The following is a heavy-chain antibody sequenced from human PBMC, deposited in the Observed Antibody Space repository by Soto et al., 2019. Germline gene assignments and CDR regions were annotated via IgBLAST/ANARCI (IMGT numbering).Heavy chain of an antibody. CDR1: GGSISSYY. Sequence: SETLSLTCTVSGGSISSYYWSWIRQPPGKGLEWIGYIYYSGSTYYNPSLKSRVTISVDTSKNQFSLKLSSVTAADTAVYYCARVFIFVNYSNNVVFYYRGQGTLVTFSS. J-gene: IGHJ4*02. CDR2: IYYSGST. V-gene: IGHV4-59*08. D-gene: IGHD4-4*01. CDR3: ARVFIFVNYSNNVVFYY.